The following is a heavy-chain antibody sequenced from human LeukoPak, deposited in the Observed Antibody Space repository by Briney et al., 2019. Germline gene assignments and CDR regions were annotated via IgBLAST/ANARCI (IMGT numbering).Heavy chain of an antibody. CDR3: ARAAAATMANYFDY. CDR1: GYTFTDYY. V-gene: IGHV1-2*02. CDR2: INPHSGGT. J-gene: IGHJ4*02. D-gene: IGHD6-13*01. Sequence: ASAEVSCKASGYTFTDYYIHWVRQAPGQGLEWMGWINPHSGGTSYAQKFQGRVTMTRDTSISTAHMELSRLRSDDTAVHYCARAAAATMANYFDYWGQGTLVTVSS.